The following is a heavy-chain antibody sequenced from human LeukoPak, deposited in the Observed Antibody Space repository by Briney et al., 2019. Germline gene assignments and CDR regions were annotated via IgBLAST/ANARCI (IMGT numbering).Heavy chain of an antibody. CDR3: ARDYDGGSMDV. J-gene: IGHJ6*02. V-gene: IGHV3-33*01. D-gene: IGHD3-3*01. Sequence: PGRSLRLSRAASGFTLSSYGMHWVRQAPGKGLEWVALIWYDGSNKYFADSVKGRFTISRDNSKNTLYLQMNSLRAEDTAVYYCARDYDGGSMDVWGQGTTVTVSS. CDR2: IWYDGSNK. CDR1: GFTLSSYG.